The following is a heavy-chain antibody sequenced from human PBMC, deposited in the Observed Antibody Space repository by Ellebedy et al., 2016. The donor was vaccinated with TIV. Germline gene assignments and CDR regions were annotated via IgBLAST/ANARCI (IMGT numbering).Heavy chain of an antibody. CDR1: GFTFSNFA. D-gene: IGHD4-17*01. CDR2: ISSDGSDS. J-gene: IGHJ4*02. V-gene: IGHV3-30*04. CDR3: ARVTTLATGTGYYFDY. Sequence: GESLKISCAVSGFTFSNFALHWVRQAPGMGLEWVAIISSDGSDSYYADSVRGRFTISRDNSKNTLYLQMNSLRPEDTAVYYCARVTTLATGTGYYFDYWGQGTLVTVSS.